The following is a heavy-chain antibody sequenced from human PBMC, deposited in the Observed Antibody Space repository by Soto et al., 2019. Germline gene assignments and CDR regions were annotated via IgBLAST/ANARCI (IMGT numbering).Heavy chain of an antibody. J-gene: IGHJ6*02. CDR1: GGSISSVDYY. D-gene: IGHD5-18*01. CDR2: IYYSGNT. Sequence: SETLSLTCTVSGGSISSVDYYWSWIRQPPGKGLEWIGYIYYSGNTYYNPSLKSRVTISVDTSKNQFSLKLSSVTAADTAVYYCARGYSYGSVYYYYGMDVWGQGTTVTVSS. CDR3: ARGYSYGSVYYYYGMDV. V-gene: IGHV4-30-4*01.